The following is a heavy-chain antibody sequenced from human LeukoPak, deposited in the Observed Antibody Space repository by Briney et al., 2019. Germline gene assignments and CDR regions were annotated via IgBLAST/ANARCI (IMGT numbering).Heavy chain of an antibody. D-gene: IGHD4-17*01. V-gene: IGHV3-74*01. CDR2: INSDGSST. J-gene: IGHJ5*02. CDR1: GFTFSSYW. CDR3: AGDYGDYGGWFDP. Sequence: PGGSLRLSCAASGFTFSSYWMHWVRQAPGKGLVWVSRINSDGSSTSYADSVKGRFTISRDNAKNTLYLQMNSLRAEDTAVYYCAGDYGDYGGWFDPWGQGTLVTVSS.